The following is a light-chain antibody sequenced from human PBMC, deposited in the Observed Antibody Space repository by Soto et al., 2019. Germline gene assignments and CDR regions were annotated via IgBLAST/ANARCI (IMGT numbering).Light chain of an antibody. J-gene: IGLJ6*01. CDR1: ALPKKY. Sequence: SYELTQPPSVSVSLGQMARITCSGEALPKKYAYWYQQKPGQFPVLVIYKDSERPSGIPERFSGSSSGTIVTLTISGVQAEDEADYYCLSADSSASNVFGSGTQLTVL. V-gene: IGLV3-16*01. CDR2: KDS. CDR3: LSADSSASNV.